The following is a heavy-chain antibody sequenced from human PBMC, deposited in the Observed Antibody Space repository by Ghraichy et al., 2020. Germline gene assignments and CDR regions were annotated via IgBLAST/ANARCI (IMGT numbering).Heavy chain of an antibody. CDR3: AREGRPYYYDSSGYLFDY. Sequence: SETLSLTCTVSGGSISSHYWSWIRQPPGKGLEWIGYIYSSGSTNYNPSLKSRVTISVDTSKNQFSLKLSSVTAADTAVYYCAREGRPYYYDSSGYLFDYWGQGTLVTVSS. J-gene: IGHJ4*02. D-gene: IGHD3-22*01. CDR1: GGSISSHY. CDR2: IYSSGST. V-gene: IGHV4-59*11.